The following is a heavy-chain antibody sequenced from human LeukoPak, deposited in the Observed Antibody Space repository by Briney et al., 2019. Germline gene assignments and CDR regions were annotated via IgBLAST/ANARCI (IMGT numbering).Heavy chain of an antibody. J-gene: IGHJ4*01. CDR3: ARASGGWDIDY. D-gene: IGHD1-26*01. CDR2: ITSSGTYI. V-gene: IGHV3-21*06. CDR1: GYTFNTFH. Sequence: PGGSLRLSCAGSGYTFNTFHMNWVRQAPGKGLEWVSSITSSGTYITYADSVQGRFTISRDNAKNSLYLQMNSLRVDDTALYYCARASGGWDIDYWGHGTLVTVSS.